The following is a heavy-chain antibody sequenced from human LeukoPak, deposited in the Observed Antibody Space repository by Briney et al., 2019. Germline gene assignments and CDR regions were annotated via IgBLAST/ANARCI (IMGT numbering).Heavy chain of an antibody. CDR2: ISAYNGNT. Sequence: ASVKVSCKVSGYTLTELSMHWVRQAPGQGLEWMGWISAYNGNTNYAQKLQGRVTMTTDTSTSTAYMELRSLRSDDTAVYYCARDRRLITIFGVVTAFDYWGQGTLVTVSS. J-gene: IGHJ4*02. D-gene: IGHD3-3*01. V-gene: IGHV1-18*01. CDR1: GYTLTELS. CDR3: ARDRRLITIFGVVTAFDY.